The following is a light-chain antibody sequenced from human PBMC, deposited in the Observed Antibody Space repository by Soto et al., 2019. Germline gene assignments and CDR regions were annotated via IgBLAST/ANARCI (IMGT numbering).Light chain of an antibody. CDR3: AAWDDSLNGVV. V-gene: IGLV1-44*01. CDR2: AND. J-gene: IGLJ2*01. CDR1: SSNIGSNT. Sequence: QSVLTRPPSASGTPGQRVTISCSGGSSNIGSNTVNWYQQLPGTAPKLLISANDQRPSGVPDRFSGSKSGTSASLAISGLQSEDEADYYCAAWDDSLNGVVFGGGTKLTVL.